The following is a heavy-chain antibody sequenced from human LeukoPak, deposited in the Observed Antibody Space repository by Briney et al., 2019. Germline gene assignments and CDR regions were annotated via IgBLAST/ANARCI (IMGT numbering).Heavy chain of an antibody. CDR2: LTDSGVYT. J-gene: IGHJ4*02. CDR1: GFTFSTYA. Sequence: GASQRLSCAASGFTFSTYAMSWVRQAPGKGLEWVSTLTDSGVYTYYADSVKGRFTISRDNSENTLYLQMNGLRAGDTAVYYCAKGIVGATRNLDSWGQGTLVTVSS. D-gene: IGHD1-26*01. V-gene: IGHV3-23*01. CDR3: AKGIVGATRNLDS.